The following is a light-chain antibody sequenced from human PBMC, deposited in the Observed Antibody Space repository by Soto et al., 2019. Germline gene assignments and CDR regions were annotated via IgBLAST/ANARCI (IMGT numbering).Light chain of an antibody. CDR1: NSDVGGYNF. Sequence: QSALNQPASVSGSPGQSITISCTGTNSDVGGYNFVSWYQQHPGKAPKLMIYDVSNRPSGVSNRFSGSKSGNTASLTISGLQTEDDADYYCSSYTRSTTDVFGTGTKVTVL. J-gene: IGLJ1*01. CDR2: DVS. CDR3: SSYTRSTTDV. V-gene: IGLV2-14*01.